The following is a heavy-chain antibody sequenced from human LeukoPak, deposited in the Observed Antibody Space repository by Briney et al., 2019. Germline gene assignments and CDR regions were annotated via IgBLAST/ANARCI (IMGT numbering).Heavy chain of an antibody. Sequence: GGSLRLSCAASGFSFSSYGMSWVRQAPGKGLEWVSDIVGSRDNTDYADSVKGRFTISRDNSKNSLYLQMNNLRPEDTAMYYCTTYLDSGPSKDWGQGTLVTVSS. V-gene: IGHV3-23*01. CDR1: GFSFSSYG. J-gene: IGHJ1*01. CDR3: TTYLDSGPSKD. D-gene: IGHD1-26*01. CDR2: IVGSRDNT.